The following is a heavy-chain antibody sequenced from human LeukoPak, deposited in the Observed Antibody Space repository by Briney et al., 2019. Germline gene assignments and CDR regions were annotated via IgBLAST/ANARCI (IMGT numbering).Heavy chain of an antibody. CDR1: GFTFSSYS. CDR2: ISSSSTI. V-gene: IGHV3-48*01. CDR3: ARDKDFWSGYSYFDL. J-gene: IGHJ2*01. Sequence: GGSLRLSCAASGFTFSSYSMNWVRQAPGKGLEWASYISSSSTIYYADSVKGRFTISRDNAKNSLYLQMNSLRAEDTAVYYCARDKDFWSGYSYFDLWGRGTLVTVSS. D-gene: IGHD3-3*01.